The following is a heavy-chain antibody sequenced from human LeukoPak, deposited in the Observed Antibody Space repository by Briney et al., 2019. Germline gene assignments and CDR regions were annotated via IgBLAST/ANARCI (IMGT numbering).Heavy chain of an antibody. D-gene: IGHD5-12*01. Sequence: ASVKISCKASGYTFTSYGISWVRQAPGQGLEWMGWISAYNGNTNYAQKLQGRVTMTTDTSTSTAYMELRSLRSDDTAVYYCARDRPLFGGYSGYESDWYFDLWGRGTLVTVSS. J-gene: IGHJ2*01. V-gene: IGHV1-18*01. CDR2: ISAYNGNT. CDR1: GYTFTSYG. CDR3: ARDRPLFGGYSGYESDWYFDL.